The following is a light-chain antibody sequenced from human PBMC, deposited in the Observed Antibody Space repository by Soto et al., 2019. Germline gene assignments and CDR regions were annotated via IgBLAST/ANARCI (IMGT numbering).Light chain of an antibody. CDR2: AAS. V-gene: IGKV1-27*01. Sequence: DIQMTQSPSSLSASAGDRVTITCRASQGISTYLAWYQQKPGQVPKLLIYAASTLQSGVPSRFSGSGSGTDFTLTISSLQPEDVATYYCQKYNSAPLTFGGGTKVDIK. CDR3: QKYNSAPLT. J-gene: IGKJ4*01. CDR1: QGISTY.